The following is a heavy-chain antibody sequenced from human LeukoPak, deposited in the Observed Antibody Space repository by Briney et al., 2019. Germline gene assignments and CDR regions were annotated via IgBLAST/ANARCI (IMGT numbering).Heavy chain of an antibody. CDR1: GFTFSSYA. Sequence: PGGSLRLSCAASGFTFSSYAMSWVRPAPGKGLEWVSGISGSDGTTYYADSVKGRFTISRDNSRNTLYLQMNSLRAEDTAVYYCAKVDSSGYYSKNFHYWGQGSLVTVSS. V-gene: IGHV3-23*01. CDR2: ISGSDGTT. D-gene: IGHD3-22*01. J-gene: IGHJ4*02. CDR3: AKVDSSGYYSKNFHY.